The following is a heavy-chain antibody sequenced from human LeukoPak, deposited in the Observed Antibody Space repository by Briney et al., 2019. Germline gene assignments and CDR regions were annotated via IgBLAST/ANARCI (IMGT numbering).Heavy chain of an antibody. Sequence: GGSLRLSCAASGFTFSIYGMQWVRQAPGKGLEWVAVISYDGSNKYYADSVKGRFTISRDNSKNTLYLQMNSLRAEDTAVYYCAKDSGSYPDLDYWGQGTLVTVSS. V-gene: IGHV3-30*18. CDR1: GFTFSIYG. CDR3: AKDSGSYPDLDY. J-gene: IGHJ4*02. CDR2: ISYDGSNK. D-gene: IGHD1-26*01.